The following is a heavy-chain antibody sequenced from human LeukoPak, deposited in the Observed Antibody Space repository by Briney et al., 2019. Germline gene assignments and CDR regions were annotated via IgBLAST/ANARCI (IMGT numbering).Heavy chain of an antibody. D-gene: IGHD6-19*01. CDR3: ANRPTVAVAGMGKAFDI. CDR2: IRYDGSNK. Sequence: GGSLRLSCAASGFTFSTYGMHWVRQAPGKGLEWVAFIRYDGSNKYYADSVKGRFTISRDNSKNTLYLQMNSLRAEDPAVYYCANRPTVAVAGMGKAFDIWGQGTMVTVSS. CDR1: GFTFSTYG. J-gene: IGHJ3*02. V-gene: IGHV3-30*02.